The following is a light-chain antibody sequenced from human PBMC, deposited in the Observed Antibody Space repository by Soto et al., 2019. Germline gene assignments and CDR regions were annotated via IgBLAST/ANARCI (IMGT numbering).Light chain of an antibody. Sequence: DIQLTQSPSFLYASIGDRVTITCRASQGISSYLAWYQHKPGKPPNLLIYDASTFQSGVPSRFSSSGYGTEFTLTTSSLQPEDCASYYCQQFDSSPWTFGQGTKVEIK. CDR3: QQFDSSPWT. J-gene: IGKJ1*01. V-gene: IGKV1-9*01. CDR1: QGISSY. CDR2: DAS.